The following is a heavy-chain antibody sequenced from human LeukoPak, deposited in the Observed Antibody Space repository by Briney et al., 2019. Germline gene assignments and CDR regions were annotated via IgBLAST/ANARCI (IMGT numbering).Heavy chain of an antibody. CDR2: INHSGST. D-gene: IGHD4-17*01. CDR3: ARLRSYLTKRSAGGLAFDI. J-gene: IGHJ3*02. CDR1: GGSFSGYY. V-gene: IGHV4-34*01. Sequence: SETLSLTCAVYGGSFSGYYWSWIRQPPGKGLEWIGEINHSGSTNYNPSLKSRVTISVDTSKNQFSLKLSSVTAADTAVYYCARLRSYLTKRSAGGLAFDIWGQGTMVTVSS.